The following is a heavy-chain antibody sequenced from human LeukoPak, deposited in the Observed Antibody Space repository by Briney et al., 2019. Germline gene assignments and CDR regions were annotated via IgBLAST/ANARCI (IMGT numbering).Heavy chain of an antibody. V-gene: IGHV1-2*02. J-gene: IGHJ4*02. D-gene: IGHD1-26*01. Sequence: ASVKVSCKASGYTFTGYYMHWVRQAPGQGLEWMGWINPNSGGTNYAQKFQGRVTMTRDTSISTAYMEPSRLRSDDTAVYYCAREELAAGRPFDYWGQGTLVTVSS. CDR1: GYTFTGYY. CDR2: INPNSGGT. CDR3: AREELAAGRPFDY.